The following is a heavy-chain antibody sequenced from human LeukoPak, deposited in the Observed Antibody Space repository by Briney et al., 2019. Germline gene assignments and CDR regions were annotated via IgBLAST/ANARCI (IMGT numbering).Heavy chain of an antibody. V-gene: IGHV4-59*01. CDR2: IYYSGST. CDR3: AREPKYCSGGSCPVDY. CDR1: GGSISSYY. D-gene: IGHD2-15*01. Sequence: SETLSLTCTVSGGSISSYYWSWIRQPPGKGLEWIGYIYYSGSTNYNPSFKSRVTISVDTSKNQFSLKLSSVTAADTAVYYCAREPKYCSGGSCPVDYWGQGTLVTVSS. J-gene: IGHJ4*02.